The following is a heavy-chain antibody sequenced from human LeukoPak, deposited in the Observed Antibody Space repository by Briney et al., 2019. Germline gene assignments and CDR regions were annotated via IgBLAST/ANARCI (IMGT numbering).Heavy chain of an antibody. V-gene: IGHV4-30-2*01. CDR1: GGSISSGGYS. CDR2: IYHSGST. D-gene: IGHD6-19*01. CDR3: ARAVWLAEFDY. J-gene: IGHJ4*02. Sequence: SQTLSLTCAVSGGSISSGGYSWSWIRQPPGKGLEWIGYIYHSGSTYYNPSLKSRVTISVDRSKNQFSLKLSSVTAADTAVYYCARAVWLAEFDYWGQGTLVTVSS.